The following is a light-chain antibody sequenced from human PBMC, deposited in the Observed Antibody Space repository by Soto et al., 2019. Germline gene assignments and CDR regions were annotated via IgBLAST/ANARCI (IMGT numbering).Light chain of an antibody. V-gene: IGKV4-1*01. J-gene: IGKJ1*01. CDR2: WAS. CDR1: QSVLYSSTNKNY. CDR3: QQYYSTTPT. Sequence: DIVMTQSPDSLAVSLGERATINCKSSQSVLYSSTNKNYLAWYQQKPGQPPKLLIYWASTRESGVPDRFSGSGSWTDLNLTISSLQAEDVAVYDCQQYYSTTPTFGQGNKVEIK.